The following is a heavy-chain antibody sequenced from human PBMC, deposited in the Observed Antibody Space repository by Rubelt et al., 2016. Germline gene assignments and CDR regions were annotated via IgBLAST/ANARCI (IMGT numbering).Heavy chain of an antibody. Sequence: QVQLQQWGAGLLKPSETLSLTCAVYGGSFSGYYWSWIRQPPGKGLEWIGEINHSGSTNSNPSLRSGVTISVETSNNQFALKLSSVTAAETAVYYCARGTQWLVLNYWGQGTLVTVSS. V-gene: IGHV4-34*01. CDR3: ARGTQWLVLNY. CDR1: GGSFSGYY. J-gene: IGHJ4*02. D-gene: IGHD6-19*01. CDR2: INHSGST.